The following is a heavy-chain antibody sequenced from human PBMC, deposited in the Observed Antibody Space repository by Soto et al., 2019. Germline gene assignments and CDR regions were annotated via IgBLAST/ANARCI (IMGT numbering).Heavy chain of an antibody. CDR1: GFTFSSYS. J-gene: IGHJ4*02. V-gene: IGHV3-48*01. D-gene: IGHD2-2*01. Sequence: EVQLVESGGGLVQPGGSLRLSCAASGFTFSSYSMNWVRQAPGKGLEWVSYISSSSSTIYYADSVKGRFTISRDNAKNSLYLQMNSLRAEDTAVYYCARERQVVSAALDYWGQGTLVTVSS. CDR3: ARERQVVSAALDY. CDR2: ISSSSSTI.